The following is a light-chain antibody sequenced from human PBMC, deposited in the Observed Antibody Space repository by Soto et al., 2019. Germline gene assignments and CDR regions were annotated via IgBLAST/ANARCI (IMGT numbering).Light chain of an antibody. Sequence: EIMLTQSPATLSLSPGERATLSCRASQSVSKYLAWYQQKPGQAPRLLIYDASNRATGIPARFSGSGSGTDFTLTISSLEPEDFAIYYCQQRLSWPPITFGQGTRLDNK. CDR1: QSVSKY. J-gene: IGKJ5*01. V-gene: IGKV3-11*01. CDR2: DAS. CDR3: QQRLSWPPIT.